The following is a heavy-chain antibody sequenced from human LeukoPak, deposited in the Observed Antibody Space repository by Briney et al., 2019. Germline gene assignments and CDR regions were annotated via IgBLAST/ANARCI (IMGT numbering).Heavy chain of an antibody. J-gene: IGHJ4*01. CDR1: GFTFSNYL. CDR3: AREGPDYYFDS. V-gene: IGHV3-74*01. CDR2: INSDGSSI. Sequence: GGSLRLSCAASGFTFSNYLMHWVRQAPGKGLVWVSRINSDGSSIVYADSVKGRFTISRDNAKNTLYLQMNNLRAEDTDVYYCAREGPDYYFDSWGHGTLVTVSS.